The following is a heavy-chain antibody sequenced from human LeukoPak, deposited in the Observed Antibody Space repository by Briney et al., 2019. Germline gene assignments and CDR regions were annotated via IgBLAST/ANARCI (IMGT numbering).Heavy chain of an antibody. V-gene: IGHV3-23*01. D-gene: IGHD4-17*01. CDR2: ISGSGGST. J-gene: IGHJ4*02. CDR1: GLTFSSYA. CDR3: AKGLYGDYYFDY. Sequence: GGSLRLSCAASGLTFSSYAMSWVRQAPGKGLERVSTISGSGGSTYYADSVKGRFTISRDNSKNTLFLQMNSLRAEDTAVYYCAKGLYGDYYFDYWGQGTLVTVSS.